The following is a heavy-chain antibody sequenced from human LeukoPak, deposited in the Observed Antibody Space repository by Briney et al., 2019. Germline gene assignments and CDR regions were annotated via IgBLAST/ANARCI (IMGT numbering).Heavy chain of an antibody. CDR2: INHSGST. Sequence: PSETLSLTCAVYGGSFSGYYWSWIRQPPGKGLEWIGEINHSGSTNYNPSLKSRVTISVDTSKNQFSLKLSSVTAADTAVYYCARDNPFKYDYVNWGQGTLVTVSS. CDR3: ARDNPFKYDYVN. V-gene: IGHV4-34*01. CDR1: GGSFSGYY. D-gene: IGHD3-16*01. J-gene: IGHJ4*02.